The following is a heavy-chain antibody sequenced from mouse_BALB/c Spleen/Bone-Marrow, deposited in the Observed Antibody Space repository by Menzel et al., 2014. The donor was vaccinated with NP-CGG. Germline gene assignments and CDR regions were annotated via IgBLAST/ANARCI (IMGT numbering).Heavy chain of an antibody. D-gene: IGHD3-1*01. CDR1: GYTFSNYW. J-gene: IGHJ2*01. V-gene: IGHV1-5*01. CDR2: IYPGNSDT. CDR3: TTLARSDFDY. Sequence: VQLQQSGTVLARPGAAGKRSCKASGYTFSNYWMHWVKQRPGQGLEWIGTIYPGNSDTTYNQKFKGKAKLTAVTSTSTAYMELSSLTNEDSAVYYCTTLARSDFDYWGQGTTLTVSS.